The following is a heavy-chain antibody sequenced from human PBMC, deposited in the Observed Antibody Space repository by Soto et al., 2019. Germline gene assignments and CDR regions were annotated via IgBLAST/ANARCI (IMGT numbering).Heavy chain of an antibody. CDR2: IYYSGST. V-gene: IGHV4-39*01. CDR3: ARYCSSTTCRKYHYYGMDV. CDR1: GGSISSSSYY. J-gene: IGHJ6*02. Sequence: SETLSLTXTVSGGSISSSSYYWGWIRQPPGKGLEWIGSIYYSGSTYYNPSLKSRVTISVDTSKNQFSLKLSSVTAADTAVYYCARYCSSTTCRKYHYYGMDVWGQGTTVTVSS. D-gene: IGHD2-2*01.